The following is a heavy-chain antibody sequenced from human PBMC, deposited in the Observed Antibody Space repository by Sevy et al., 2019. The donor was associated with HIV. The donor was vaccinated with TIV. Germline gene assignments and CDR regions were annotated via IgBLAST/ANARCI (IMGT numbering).Heavy chain of an antibody. V-gene: IGHV1-2*06. Sequence: ASVKVSCKASGYTFTGHYIHWVRQAPGHGFEWLGRVNPNTGGTVSPQKFQDRVTMTRDTSSTTAYMQLTRLTSDDTAMYYCARLKSGAVADKGDFDFWGQGTLVTVSS. CDR2: VNPNTGGT. D-gene: IGHD6-19*01. CDR1: GYTFTGHY. J-gene: IGHJ4*02. CDR3: ARLKSGAVADKGDFDF.